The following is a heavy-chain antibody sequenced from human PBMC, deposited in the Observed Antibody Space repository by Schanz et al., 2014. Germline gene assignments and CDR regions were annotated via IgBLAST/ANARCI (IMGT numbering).Heavy chain of an antibody. J-gene: IGHJ6*02. CDR3: ARDSLRGATGGYGMDV. D-gene: IGHD2-8*02. CDR1: GFTVSSDH. CDR2: IYHSGNT. V-gene: IGHV4-4*02. Sequence: VQLVESGGGFVQPGGSLGLSCVVSGFTVSSDHMSWVRQPPGKGLEWIGEIYHSGNTNYNASLKSRVTISVDKSKNQFSLKVRSVTAADTAVYYCARDSLRGATGGYGMDVWGQGTTXTVSS.